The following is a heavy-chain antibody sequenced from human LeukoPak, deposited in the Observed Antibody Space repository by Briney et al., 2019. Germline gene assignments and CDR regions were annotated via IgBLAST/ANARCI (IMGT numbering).Heavy chain of an antibody. CDR3: ARDSDYYDSSGYSNELGGIFDY. Sequence: SETLSLTCTVSGYSISSGYYWGWIRQPPGKGLEWIGSIYHSGSAYYNPSLKSRVTISVDTSKNQFSLKLSSVTAADTAVYYCARDSDYYDSSGYSNELGGIFDYWGQGTLVTVSS. J-gene: IGHJ4*02. CDR2: IYHSGSA. CDR1: GYSISSGYY. D-gene: IGHD3-22*01. V-gene: IGHV4-38-2*02.